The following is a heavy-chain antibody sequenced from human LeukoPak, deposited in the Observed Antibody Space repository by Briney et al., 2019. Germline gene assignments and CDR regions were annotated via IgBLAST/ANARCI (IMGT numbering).Heavy chain of an antibody. V-gene: IGHV1-2*02. Sequence: ASVKVSCKASGYTFTGYYMHWVRQAPGQGLEWMGWINPNSGGTNYAQKFQGRVTMTRDTSISTVYVQLSRLSSDDTAVFYCARESPSSGYNFDYWGQGTLVTVSS. D-gene: IGHD3-22*01. CDR3: ARESPSSGYNFDY. J-gene: IGHJ4*02. CDR2: INPNSGGT. CDR1: GYTFTGYY.